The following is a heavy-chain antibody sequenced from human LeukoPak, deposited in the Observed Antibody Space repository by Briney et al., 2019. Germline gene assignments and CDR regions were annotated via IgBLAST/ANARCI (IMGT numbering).Heavy chain of an antibody. D-gene: IGHD2-15*01. Sequence: ASVKVSCKASGGTSSSYAISWVRQAPGQGLERMGGIIPIFGTANYAQKFQGRVTITTDESTSTAYMELSSLRSEDTAVYYCAREYDSPTEGGGSCLHFDYWGRGTLVTVSS. CDR1: GGTSSSYA. V-gene: IGHV1-69*05. CDR2: IIPIFGTA. J-gene: IGHJ4*02. CDR3: AREYDSPTEGGGSCLHFDY.